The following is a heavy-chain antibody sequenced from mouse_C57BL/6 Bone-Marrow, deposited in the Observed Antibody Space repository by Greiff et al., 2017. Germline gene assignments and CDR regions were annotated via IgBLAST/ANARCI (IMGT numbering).Heavy chain of an antibody. CDR2: INYDGSST. V-gene: IGHV5-16*01. CDR1: GFTFSDYY. Sequence: EVKLVESEGGLVQPGSSMKLSCTASGFTFSDYYMAWVRQVPEKGLEWVANINYDGSSTYYLDSLQSRFIISRDNAKKILYLQMSSRKSEDTATYYCARDSTGTNYLDYWGQGTTLTVSS. CDR3: ARDSTGTNYLDY. D-gene: IGHD4-1*02. J-gene: IGHJ2*01.